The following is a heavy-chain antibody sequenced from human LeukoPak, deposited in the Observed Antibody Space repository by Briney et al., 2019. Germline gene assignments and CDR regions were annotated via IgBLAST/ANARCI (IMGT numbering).Heavy chain of an antibody. D-gene: IGHD6-13*01. CDR2: IKSKTDGGTT. J-gene: IGHJ4*02. Sequence: PGGSLRLSCAASGFTFSNAWMSWVRQAPGKGLEWLGRIKSKTDGGTTDYAAPVKGRFTISRGDSKNTLYLQMNSLKTEDTAVYYCAYWSSSSWNYWGQGTLVTVSS. CDR1: GFTFSNAW. V-gene: IGHV3-15*01. CDR3: AYWSSSSWNY.